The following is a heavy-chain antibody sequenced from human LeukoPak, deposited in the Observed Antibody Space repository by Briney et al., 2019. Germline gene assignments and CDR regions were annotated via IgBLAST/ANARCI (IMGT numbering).Heavy chain of an antibody. Sequence: GGSLRLSCAASGFTFSSYSMNWVRQAPGKGLEWVSYISSSSSTIYYADSVKGRFTISRDNAKNTLYLQMNSLRVEDTAVYYCARGRPHGNDYWGQGTLVTVSS. CDR2: ISSSSSTI. CDR1: GFTFSSYS. J-gene: IGHJ4*02. D-gene: IGHD4-23*01. V-gene: IGHV3-48*04. CDR3: ARGRPHGNDY.